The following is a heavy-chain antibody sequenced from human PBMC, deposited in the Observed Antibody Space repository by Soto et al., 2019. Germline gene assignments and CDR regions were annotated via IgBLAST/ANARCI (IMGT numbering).Heavy chain of an antibody. J-gene: IGHJ4*02. CDR2: IYYSGST. CDR1: GGSISSSSYY. V-gene: IGHV4-39*01. CDR3: ARRAVKWELLDY. Sequence: QLQLQESGPGLVKPSETLSLTCTVSGGSISSSSYYWGWIRQPPGKGLGWIGSIYYSGSTYYNPSLKSRVTISVDTSKNQFSLKLSSVTAADTAVYYCARRAVKWELLDYWGQGTLVTVSS. D-gene: IGHD1-26*01.